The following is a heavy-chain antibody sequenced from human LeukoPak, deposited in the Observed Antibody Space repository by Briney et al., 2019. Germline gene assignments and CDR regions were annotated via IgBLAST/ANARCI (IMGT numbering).Heavy chain of an antibody. J-gene: IGHJ4*02. Sequence: GGSLRLSCAPSGFTFDDFAMHWVRQAPGKGLEWVALISYDGGNKNYADSVKGRFTISRDNSKNTLYLHMNSLRPEDTAAYYCARDPPFSSGWSQNHFDYWGQGTLVTVSS. CDR1: GFTFDDFA. V-gene: IGHV3-30*04. CDR3: ARDPPFSSGWSQNHFDY. CDR2: ISYDGGNK. D-gene: IGHD6-19*01.